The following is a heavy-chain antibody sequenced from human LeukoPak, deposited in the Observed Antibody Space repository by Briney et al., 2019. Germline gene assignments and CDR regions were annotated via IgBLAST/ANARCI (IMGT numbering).Heavy chain of an antibody. CDR2: ISSSSSYI. Sequence: GALRLSCAASGFTFSSYSMNWVRQAPGKGLEWVSSISSSSSYIYYADSVKGRFTISRDNAKNSLYLQMNSLRAEDTAVYYCARGCYYDSSGYYLDYWGQGTLVTVSS. V-gene: IGHV3-21*01. CDR1: GFTFSSYS. CDR3: ARGCYYDSSGYYLDY. J-gene: IGHJ4*02. D-gene: IGHD3-22*01.